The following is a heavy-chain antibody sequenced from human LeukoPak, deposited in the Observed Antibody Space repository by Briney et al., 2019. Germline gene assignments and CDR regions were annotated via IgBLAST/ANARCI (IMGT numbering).Heavy chain of an antibody. Sequence: PGGPQRLSCTASGFTFSDYYMSWIRQATGKGLEWVSYISSSGSTIYYADSVKGRFTISRDNAKNSLYLQMNSLRAEDTAVYYCARDYYYDSSGYLGYWGQGTLVTVSS. CDR3: ARDYYYDSSGYLGY. CDR1: GFTFSDYY. CDR2: ISSSGSTI. J-gene: IGHJ4*02. D-gene: IGHD3-22*01. V-gene: IGHV3-11*01.